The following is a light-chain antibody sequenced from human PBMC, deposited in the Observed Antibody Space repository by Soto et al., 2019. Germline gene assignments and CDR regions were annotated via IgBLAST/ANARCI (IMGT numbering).Light chain of an antibody. J-gene: IGLJ1*01. CDR2: DVS. CDR1: SSDVGGSKY. V-gene: IGLV2-14*03. CDR3: SSYGGSSSALSV. Sequence: QSALTQPASVSGSPGQSITISFTGTSSDVGGSKYVSWYQQHPGQAPKLMIYDVSNRPSGISDRFSGSKSGYTASLTISGLQTEDEADYYCSSYGGSSSALSVFGTGTKVTVL.